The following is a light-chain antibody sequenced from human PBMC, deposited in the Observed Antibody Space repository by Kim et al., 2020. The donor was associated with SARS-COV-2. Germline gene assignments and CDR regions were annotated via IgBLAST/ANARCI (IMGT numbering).Light chain of an antibody. Sequence: GTVTLTCASSTGAVSRGYYANWFQQKPGQAPRALIYSTTNRHSWTPARFSGSLLGDKAALTLSNVQPEDEAEYYCLLYYGSGEGVFGGGTQLTVL. CDR3: LLYYGSGEGV. CDR1: TGAVSRGYY. CDR2: STT. V-gene: IGLV7-43*01. J-gene: IGLJ2*01.